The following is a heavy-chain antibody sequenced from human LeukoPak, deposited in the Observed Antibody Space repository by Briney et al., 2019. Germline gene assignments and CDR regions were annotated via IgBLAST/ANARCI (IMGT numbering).Heavy chain of an antibody. D-gene: IGHD2-8*01. CDR1: GGSISSYY. Sequence: PSETLSLTCTVSGGSISSYYWSWIRQPPGKGLEWIGYIYYSGSTNYNPSLKSRVTISVDTPKNQSSLTLSSVTAADTAVYYCARAPGCTNGVCYYWFDPWGQGTLVTVSS. J-gene: IGHJ5*02. CDR3: ARAPGCTNGVCYYWFDP. CDR2: IYYSGST. V-gene: IGHV4-59*01.